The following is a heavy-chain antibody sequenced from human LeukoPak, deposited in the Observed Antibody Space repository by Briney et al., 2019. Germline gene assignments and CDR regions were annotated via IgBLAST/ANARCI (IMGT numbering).Heavy chain of an antibody. J-gene: IGHJ6*02. CDR2: IYYSGST. V-gene: IGHV4-39*07. CDR3: ARLGSSGWYYVYYGMDV. Sequence: SETLSLTCTVSGGSISSSSYYWGWIRQPPGKGLEWIGSIYYSGSTNYNPSLKSRVTISVDTSKNQFSLKLSSVTAADTAVYYCARLGSSGWYYVYYGMDVWGQGTTVTVSS. D-gene: IGHD6-19*01. CDR1: GGSISSSSYY.